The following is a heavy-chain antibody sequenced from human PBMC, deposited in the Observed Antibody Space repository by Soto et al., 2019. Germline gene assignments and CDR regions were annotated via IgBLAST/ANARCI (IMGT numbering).Heavy chain of an antibody. J-gene: IGHJ4*02. D-gene: IGHD3-10*01. V-gene: IGHV3-74*01. CDR1: GFTFSGSW. Sequence: EVQLVESGGGLVQPGGSLRLSCAASGFTFSGSWMHWVRQAPGKGLVWVSRISGDGSGTSYADFVKGRFTISRDDAKNTRLLQIHGLSAEDAAVHYCASGICGSGTANDYWGQGTLVTVSS. CDR2: ISGDGSGT. CDR3: ASGICGSGTANDY.